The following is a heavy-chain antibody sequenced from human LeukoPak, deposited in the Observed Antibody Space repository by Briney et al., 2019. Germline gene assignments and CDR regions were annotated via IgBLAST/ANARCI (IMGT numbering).Heavy chain of an antibody. J-gene: IGHJ6*03. CDR2: ISAYNGNT. V-gene: IGHV1-18*01. CDR3: ARDKGTAAGRPYYYYYYMDV. Sequence: ASVKVSCKASGYTFTSYGISWVRQAPGQGLEWMGWISAYNGNTNYAQKLQGRVTMTTDTSTSTAYMELRSLRSDDTAVYYCARDKGTAAGRPYYYYYYMDVWGKGTTVTVSS. D-gene: IGHD6-13*01. CDR1: GYTFTSYG.